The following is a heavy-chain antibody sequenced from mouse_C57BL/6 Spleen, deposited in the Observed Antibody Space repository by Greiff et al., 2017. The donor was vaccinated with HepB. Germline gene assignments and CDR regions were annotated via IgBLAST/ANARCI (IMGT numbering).Heavy chain of an antibody. J-gene: IGHJ1*03. CDR2: IDPSDSYT. V-gene: IGHV1-69*01. D-gene: IGHD4-1*01. Sequence: QVQLQQPGAELVMPGASVKLSCKASGYTFTSYWMHWVKQRPGQGLEWIGEIDPSDSYTNNNQKFKGKSTLTVDKSSSTAYMQISSLTSEDSAVYYCARRANWNGWYFDVWGTGTTVTVSS. CDR1: GYTFTSYW. CDR3: ARRANWNGWYFDV.